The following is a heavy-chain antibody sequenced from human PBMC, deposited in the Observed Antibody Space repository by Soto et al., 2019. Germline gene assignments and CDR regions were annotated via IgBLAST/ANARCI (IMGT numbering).Heavy chain of an antibody. D-gene: IGHD3-10*01. J-gene: IGHJ3*02. CDR1: GGSISSYY. CDR3: VRVRFLDDIVGGVIFRESGNEGSIYAYDI. CDR2: IYYSEST. V-gene: IGHV4-59*01. Sequence: PSETLSLTCTVSGGSISSYYWSWIRQPPGKGLERIGYIYYSESTNYNPSLKSRVTISIDTSKNKFSLKLSSVTAASTAVYYCVRVRFLDDIVGGVIFRESGNEGSIYAYDIWGQGTMVTVSS.